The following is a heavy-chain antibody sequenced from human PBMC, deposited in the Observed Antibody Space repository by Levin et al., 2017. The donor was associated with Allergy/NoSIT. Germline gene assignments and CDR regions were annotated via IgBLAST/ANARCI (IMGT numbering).Heavy chain of an antibody. J-gene: IGHJ4*02. CDR1: GYTFTGYY. CDR3: ARSSSSFGEVGFDY. CDR2: INPNSGGT. D-gene: IGHD6-13*01. V-gene: IGHV1-2*02. Sequence: GESLKISCKASGYTFTGYYMHWVRQAPGQGLEWMGWINPNSGGTNYAQKFQGRVTMTRDTSISTAYMELSRLRSDDTAVYYCARSSSSFGEVGFDYWGQGTLVTVSS.